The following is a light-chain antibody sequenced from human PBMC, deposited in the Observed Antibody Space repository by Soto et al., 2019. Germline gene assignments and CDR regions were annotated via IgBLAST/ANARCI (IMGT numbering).Light chain of an antibody. V-gene: IGLV2-14*03. Sequence: QSALTQPASVSGSHGQSITISCTGTSSDVGGYNYVSWYQQHPGKAPKLIIYDVGNRPSGVSNRFSGSKSGNTASLTISGLQAEDEADYHCSSYTDSSTLVVFGGGTKLTVL. CDR3: SSYTDSSTLVV. CDR2: DVG. CDR1: SSDVGGYNY. J-gene: IGLJ2*01.